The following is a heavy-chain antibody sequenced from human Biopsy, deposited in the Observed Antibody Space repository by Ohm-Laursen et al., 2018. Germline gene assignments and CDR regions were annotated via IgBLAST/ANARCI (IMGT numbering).Heavy chain of an antibody. J-gene: IGHJ4*02. V-gene: IGHV3-15*01. CDR3: TTYQY. CDR1: GLTFTTAL. CDR2: IKSKTGGGTI. Sequence: GSLRLSCAASGLTFTTALMSWVRQAPGKGLEWVGRIKSKTGGGTIDYAASVKGRIIISRDDSKKTVYLQMNNLKTEDTGVYYCTTYQYWGQGTLVTVSS. D-gene: IGHD3-16*02.